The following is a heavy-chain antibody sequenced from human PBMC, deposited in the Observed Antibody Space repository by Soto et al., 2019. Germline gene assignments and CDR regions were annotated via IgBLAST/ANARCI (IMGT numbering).Heavy chain of an antibody. J-gene: IGHJ4*02. Sequence: QVQLVQSGAGVKKPGASLKVSCQASGYSFSNNGISWVRQAPGQGFEWMGWINGDDGNTNYAQKFEGRVTMTTDTSTSTAYMELRSLRSDDTAVYYCARDLGYGDYGTDFWGQGTLVTVSS. D-gene: IGHD4-17*01. CDR2: INGDDGNT. CDR1: GYSFSNNG. V-gene: IGHV1-18*04. CDR3: ARDLGYGDYGTDF.